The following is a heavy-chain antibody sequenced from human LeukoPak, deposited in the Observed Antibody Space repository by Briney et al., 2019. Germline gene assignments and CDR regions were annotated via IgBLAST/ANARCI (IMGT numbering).Heavy chain of an antibody. CDR3: ARTDHLDWFDP. Sequence: PSETLSLTCTVSGGSISSYYWSWIRQPPGKGLEWIGYIYYSGSTNYNPSLKSRATISVDTSKNQFSLKLSSVTAADTAVYYCARTDHLDWFDPWGQGTLVTVSS. CDR2: IYYSGST. J-gene: IGHJ5*02. V-gene: IGHV4-59*01. CDR1: GGSISSYY. D-gene: IGHD3-16*01.